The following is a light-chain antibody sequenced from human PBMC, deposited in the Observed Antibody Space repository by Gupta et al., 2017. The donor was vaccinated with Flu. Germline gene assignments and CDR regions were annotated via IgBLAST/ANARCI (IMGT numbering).Light chain of an antibody. CDR2: DVI. CDR3: SSFTSHNTYV. Sequence: QSALTQPASASGPPGQPITVSCTGASTDVDDFDSVSWFQQHPGDAPKLIIYDVIGRPSGVSNRFSGSKSGTTASLTISGLQPEDDADYYCSSFTSHNTYVFGTGTKVTVL. CDR1: STDVDDFDS. V-gene: IGLV2-14*03. J-gene: IGLJ1*01.